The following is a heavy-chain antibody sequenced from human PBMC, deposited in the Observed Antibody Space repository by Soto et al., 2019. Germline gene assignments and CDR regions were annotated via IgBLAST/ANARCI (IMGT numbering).Heavy chain of an antibody. D-gene: IGHD3-9*01. CDR3: ARDRKVGYYDILTGYYTEDGMDV. Sequence: PGGSLRLSCAASGFTFGNYVMNWVRQAPGKGLEWVSVIYSGGSTYYADSVKGRFTISRDNSKNTLYLQMNSLRAEDTAVYYCARDRKVGYYDILTGYYTEDGMDVWGQGTTVTVSS. CDR2: IYSGGST. V-gene: IGHV3-53*01. J-gene: IGHJ6*02. CDR1: GFTFGNYV.